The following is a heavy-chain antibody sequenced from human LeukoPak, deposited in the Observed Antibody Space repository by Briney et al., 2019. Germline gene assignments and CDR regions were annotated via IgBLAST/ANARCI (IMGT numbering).Heavy chain of an antibody. D-gene: IGHD3-3*01. J-gene: IGHJ3*02. CDR1: GLTFSSYA. CDR2: ISYDGSNK. V-gene: IGHV3-30-3*01. Sequence: PGGSLRLSCAASGLTFSSYAMHWVRQAPGKGLEWVAVISYDGSNKYYADSVKGRFTVSRDNAKNTLYLQMNSLRAEDTAVYHCVGERDMGAHVGGLDIWGQGTMVTVSS. CDR3: VGERDMGAHVGGLDI.